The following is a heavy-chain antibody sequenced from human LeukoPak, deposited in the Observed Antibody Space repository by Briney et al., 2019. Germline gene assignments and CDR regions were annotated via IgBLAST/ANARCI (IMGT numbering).Heavy chain of an antibody. CDR3: ERCRCRRQFDY. CDR1: GYSISSGYY. V-gene: IGHV4-38-2*02. Sequence: SETLSLTCTVSGYSISSGYYWGWIRQPPGKGPEWIGSIYHSGSTYYNPSLKSRVTISVDTSKNQFSLKLSSVTAADTAVYYCERCRCRRQFDYWGQGTLVTGSS. CDR2: IYHSGST. D-gene: IGHD2-15*01. J-gene: IGHJ4*02.